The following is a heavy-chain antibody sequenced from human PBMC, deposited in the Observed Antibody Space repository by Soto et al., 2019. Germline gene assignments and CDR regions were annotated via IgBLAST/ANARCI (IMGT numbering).Heavy chain of an antibody. Sequence: GESLKISCKGSGYSFTNYWIGWVRQMPGKGLEWMGIIYPGDSETRYSPSFQGQVTISADKSISTAYLQWSSLKASDTAMYYRARRLDYGGNLWDYWGQGTLVNVSS. CDR2: IYPGDSET. D-gene: IGHD4-17*01. CDR1: GYSFTNYW. J-gene: IGHJ4*02. V-gene: IGHV5-51*01. CDR3: ARRLDYGGNLWDY.